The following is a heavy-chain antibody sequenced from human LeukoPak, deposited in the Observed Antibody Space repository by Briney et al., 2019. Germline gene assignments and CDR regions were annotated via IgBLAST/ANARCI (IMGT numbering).Heavy chain of an antibody. D-gene: IGHD5-24*01. CDR3: ARDLDDYNDFPPIFQY. J-gene: IGHJ1*01. CDR2: IYSGGST. Sequence: GRSLRLSCAASGFTVSSNYMSWVRQAPGKGLEWVSVIYSGGSTFYADSVKGRFITSRDNSKNTLYLQMNSLRVEDTAVYYCARDLDDYNDFPPIFQYWGQGTQVIVSS. V-gene: IGHV3-53*01. CDR1: GFTVSSNY.